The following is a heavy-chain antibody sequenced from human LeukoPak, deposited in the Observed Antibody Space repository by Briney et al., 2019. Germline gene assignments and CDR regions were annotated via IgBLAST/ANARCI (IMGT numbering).Heavy chain of an antibody. D-gene: IGHD2-2*02. CDR1: GGSISSSSYY. CDR3: ARDRHCSSTSCYSSAGYYYGMDV. Sequence: PSETLSLTCTVSGGSISSSSYYWGWIRQPPGKGLEWIGSIYYSGSTYYNPSLKSRVTISVDTSKNQFSLKLSSVTAADTAVYYCARDRHCSSTSCYSSAGYYYGMDVWGQGTTVTVSS. J-gene: IGHJ6*02. V-gene: IGHV4-39*07. CDR2: IYYSGST.